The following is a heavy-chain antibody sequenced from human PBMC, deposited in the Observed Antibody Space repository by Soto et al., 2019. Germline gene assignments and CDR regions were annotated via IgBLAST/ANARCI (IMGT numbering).Heavy chain of an antibody. CDR2: IYYSGST. J-gene: IGHJ4*02. V-gene: IGHV4-59*08. CDR3: ARHLGEAAARTGYLDY. D-gene: IGHD6-13*01. CDR1: GGSISSYY. Sequence: SETLSLTCTVSGGSISSYYWSWIRQPPGKGLEWIGYIYYSGSTNYNPSLKSRVTISVDTSKIQFSLKLSSVTAADTAVYYCARHLGEAAARTGYLDYWGQGTLVTVSS.